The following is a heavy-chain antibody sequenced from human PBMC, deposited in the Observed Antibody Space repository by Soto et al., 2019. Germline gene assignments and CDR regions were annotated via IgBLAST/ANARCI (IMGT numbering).Heavy chain of an antibody. CDR2: IYYSGST. D-gene: IGHD2-21*01. V-gene: IGHV4-59*01. CDR3: ARVPRGGDCFDY. J-gene: IGHJ4*02. CDR1: GGSISSYY. Sequence: SETLSLTCTVSGGSISSYYWSWIRQPPGKGLEWIGYIYYSGSTNYNPSLKSRVTISVNTSKNQFSLKLSSVTAADTAVYYCARVPRGGDCFDYWGQGTLVTVSS.